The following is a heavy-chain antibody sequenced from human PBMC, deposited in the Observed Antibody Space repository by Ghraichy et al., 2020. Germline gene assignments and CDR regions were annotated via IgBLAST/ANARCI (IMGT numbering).Heavy chain of an antibody. CDR3: VREYPINCDDINCYSTS. V-gene: IGHV3-7*03. CDR1: GFIFSSYW. D-gene: IGHD2-21*01. J-gene: IGHJ4*02. CDR2: IKQDGSEK. Sequence: GESLNISCVGSGFIFSSYWMSWVRQAPGKGLEWVANIKQDGSEKHYLESVKGRFTIARDNTKNSLFLQMASLRVDDTAVYFCVREYPINCDDINCYSTSWGQGTLVTVSS.